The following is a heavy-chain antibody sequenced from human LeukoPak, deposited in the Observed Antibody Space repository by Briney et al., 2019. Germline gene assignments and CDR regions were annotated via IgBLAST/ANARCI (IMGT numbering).Heavy chain of an antibody. CDR2: INHSGST. D-gene: IGHD6-13*01. CDR3: ARGASSRFEH. Sequence: SETLSLTCAVYGGSFSGYYWSWIRQPPGKGLEWIGEINHSGSTNYNPSLKSRVTISVDTSKNQFSLKLSSVTAADTAVYYCARGASSRFEHWGQGTLVTVSS. V-gene: IGHV4-34*01. CDR1: GGSFSGYY. J-gene: IGHJ4*02.